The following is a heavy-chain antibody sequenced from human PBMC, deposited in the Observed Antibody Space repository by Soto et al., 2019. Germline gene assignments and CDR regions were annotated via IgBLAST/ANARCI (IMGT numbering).Heavy chain of an antibody. CDR3: AIQYSSSWSAFDY. D-gene: IGHD6-13*01. CDR2: ISSVSSTI. J-gene: IGHJ4*02. CDR1: GFTFSSYS. V-gene: IGHV3-48*04. Sequence: GSLRLSCAASGFTFSSYSMNWIRQAPGKGLEWVSYISSVSSTIYYADSVKGRFTISRDNAKNSLYLQMNSLRAEDTAVYYCAIQYSSSWSAFDYWGRGTLVTVSS.